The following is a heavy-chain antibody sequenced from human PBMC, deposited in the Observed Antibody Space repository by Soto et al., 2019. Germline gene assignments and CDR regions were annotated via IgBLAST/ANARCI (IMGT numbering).Heavy chain of an antibody. J-gene: IGHJ5*02. V-gene: IGHV4-30-4*01. CDR3: ARDRVAVAVGDA. D-gene: IGHD2-15*01. CDR1: GASVSSGDYY. Sequence: QVQLQESGPGLVKASQTLSLTCNVSGASVSSGDYYWSWIRQPPGKGLEWIGYISHSGSTYSNPSLRSRLVMSVDTSKNQISLQLRSVTAADTAVYFCARDRVAVAVGDAWGPGTLVTVSS. CDR2: ISHSGST.